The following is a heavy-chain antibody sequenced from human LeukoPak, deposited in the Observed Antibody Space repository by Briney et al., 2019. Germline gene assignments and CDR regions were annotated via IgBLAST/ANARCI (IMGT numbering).Heavy chain of an antibody. Sequence: ASVKVSCKASGYTFTGYYMHWVRQAPGQGLEWMGWINPNSGGTNYAQKFQGRVTMTTDTSTSTAYMELRSLRSDDTAVYYCARDYDILTGPDYWGQGTLVTVSS. D-gene: IGHD3-9*01. J-gene: IGHJ4*02. CDR3: ARDYDILTGPDY. CDR2: INPNSGGT. V-gene: IGHV1-2*02. CDR1: GYTFTGYY.